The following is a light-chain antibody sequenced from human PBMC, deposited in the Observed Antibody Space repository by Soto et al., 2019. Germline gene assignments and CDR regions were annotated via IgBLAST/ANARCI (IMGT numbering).Light chain of an antibody. CDR3: QQYENLPT. CDR1: QTINNY. V-gene: IGKV1-33*01. Sequence: RRMTQSPSSRAASLGYIFSMAFHASQTINNYLNWYQQKPGRAPKLLIYDASNLEAGVPSRFRGSGSGTDFTFTISRLQPEDIATYYCQQYENLPTFGQGTRLEI. CDR2: DAS. J-gene: IGKJ5*01.